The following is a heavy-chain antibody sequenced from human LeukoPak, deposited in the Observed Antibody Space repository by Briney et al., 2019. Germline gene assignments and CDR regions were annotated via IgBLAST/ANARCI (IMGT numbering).Heavy chain of an antibody. Sequence: GGSLRLSCAASGFTFSDYNMRWIRQAPGKGLEWVSSISRSGSTKYYADSGKGRFTISRDNAKNSLFLQMNSLRAEDTAVYYCARVLRYCSGGNCYSGGLGYMDVWGKGTTVTISS. V-gene: IGHV3-11*01. CDR2: ISRSGSTK. CDR3: ARVLRYCSGGNCYSGGLGYMDV. J-gene: IGHJ6*03. CDR1: GFTFSDYN. D-gene: IGHD2-15*01.